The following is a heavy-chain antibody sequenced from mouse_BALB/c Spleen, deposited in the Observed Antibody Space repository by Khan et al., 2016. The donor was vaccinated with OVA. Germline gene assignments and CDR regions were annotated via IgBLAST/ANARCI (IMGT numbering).Heavy chain of an antibody. CDR3: ARVGYSGTMDY. CDR1: GYTFTKNG. Sequence: QVQLKQSGPELKKPGETVKISCKASGYTFTKNGMNWVKQAPGKGLKWMGWINTYTGEPTYVDDFKGRFAFSLETSASTAFLQINNLKNEDTATYCCARVGYSGTMDYWGQGTSVTVSS. V-gene: IGHV9-3-1*01. D-gene: IGHD2-14*01. CDR2: INTYTGEP. J-gene: IGHJ4*01.